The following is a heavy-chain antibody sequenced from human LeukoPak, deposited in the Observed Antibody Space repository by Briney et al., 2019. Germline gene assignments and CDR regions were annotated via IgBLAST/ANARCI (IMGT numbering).Heavy chain of an antibody. CDR3: AKDGGILTGPHFDY. D-gene: IGHD3-9*01. J-gene: IGHJ4*02. V-gene: IGHV3-30*18. CDR1: GFTFSSYG. CDR2: ISYDGSNK. Sequence: PRGSLRLSCAASGFTFSSYGMHWVRQAPGKGLEWVAVISYDGSNKYYADSVKGRFTISRDNSKNTLYLQMNSLRAEDTAVYYCAKDGGILTGPHFDYWGQGTLVTVSS.